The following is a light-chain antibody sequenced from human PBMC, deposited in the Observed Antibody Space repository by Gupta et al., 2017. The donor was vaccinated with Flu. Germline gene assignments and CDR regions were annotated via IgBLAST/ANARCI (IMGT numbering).Light chain of an antibody. CDR2: AAS. Sequence: AIRMTQSPSSFSASTGDRVTITCRASQGISRYLAWYQHKPGKAPKLLIYAASTLQSGVPSRFSGRGAGTDFTLTISCLKSEDFATDYCQQYYSDPLFFGGGTKVEIK. J-gene: IGKJ4*01. CDR3: QQYYSDPLF. CDR1: QGISRY. V-gene: IGKV1-8*01.